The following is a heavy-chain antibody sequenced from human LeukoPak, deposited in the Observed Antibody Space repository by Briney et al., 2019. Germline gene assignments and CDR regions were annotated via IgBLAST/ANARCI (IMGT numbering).Heavy chain of an antibody. J-gene: IGHJ3*02. CDR3: GKNRYSGSLSPFDI. Sequence: GGSLRLSCAASGFTFGSPWMHWVRQAPGKGLVWVSRINSDGSATAYADSVKGRFTISRDNSKNTLYLQMNSLRAEDTAVYYCGKNRYSGSLSPFDIWGQGTMVTVSS. D-gene: IGHD1-26*01. CDR2: INSDGSAT. CDR1: GFTFGSPW. V-gene: IGHV3-74*01.